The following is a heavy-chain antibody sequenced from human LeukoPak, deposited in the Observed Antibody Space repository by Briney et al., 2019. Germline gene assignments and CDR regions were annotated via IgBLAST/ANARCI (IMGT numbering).Heavy chain of an antibody. CDR2: INPNSGGT. CDR1: GYTFTGYY. D-gene: IGHD2-8*02. Sequence: ASVKVSCKASGYTFTGYYMHWVRQAPGQGLEWMGWINPNSGGTNYAQKFQGRVTMTRDTSISTAYMELSRLRSDDTAVYCCARDLGGVADYFDYWGQGTLVTVSS. CDR3: ARDLGGVADYFDY. J-gene: IGHJ4*02. V-gene: IGHV1-2*02.